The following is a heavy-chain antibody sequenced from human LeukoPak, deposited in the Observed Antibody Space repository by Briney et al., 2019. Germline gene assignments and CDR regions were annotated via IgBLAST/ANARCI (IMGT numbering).Heavy chain of an antibody. J-gene: IGHJ4*02. CDR1: GFTVSSYA. Sequence: GGSRRLSCAASGFTVSSYAMHWVRQAPGKGLEWVAVISYDGSNKYYADSVKGRFTISRDNSKNTLYLQMNSLRAEDTAVYYCAREGNIAAPGYFDYWGQGTLVTVSS. D-gene: IGHD6-13*01. CDR2: ISYDGSNK. CDR3: AREGNIAAPGYFDY. V-gene: IGHV3-30*04.